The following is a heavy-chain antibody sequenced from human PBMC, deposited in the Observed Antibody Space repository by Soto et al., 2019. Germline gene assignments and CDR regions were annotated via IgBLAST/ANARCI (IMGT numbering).Heavy chain of an antibody. Sequence: ASVKVSCKASGYTFTSYGISGVRQAPGQGLEWMGWISAYNGNTNYAQKLQGRVTMTTDTSTSTAYMELRSLRSDDTAVYYCARNYVDIVATIQDYWGQGTLVTVSS. CDR1: GYTFTSYG. CDR2: ISAYNGNT. D-gene: IGHD5-12*01. V-gene: IGHV1-18*01. CDR3: ARNYVDIVATIQDY. J-gene: IGHJ4*02.